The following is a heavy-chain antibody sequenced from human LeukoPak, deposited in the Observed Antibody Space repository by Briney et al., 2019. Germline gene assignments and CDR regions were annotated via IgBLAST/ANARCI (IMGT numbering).Heavy chain of an antibody. V-gene: IGHV4-39*01. CDR2: ISYSGIT. CDR1: GGSVSSSSYY. Sequence: SEPLSLTCTVSGGSVSSSSYYWRWARQPPGKGPVWIGSISYSGITYYHPSLKSRFTMSVDTSKNQFSLKLSSLSAADTALYYCRGYDSSGSWLFDYWGQGTRVAVSS. D-gene: IGHD3-22*01. J-gene: IGHJ4*02. CDR3: RGYDSSGSWLFDY.